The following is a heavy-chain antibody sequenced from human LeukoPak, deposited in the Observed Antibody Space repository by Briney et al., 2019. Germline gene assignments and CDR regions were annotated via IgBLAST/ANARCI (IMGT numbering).Heavy chain of an antibody. V-gene: IGHV4-34*12. D-gene: IGHD2-2*02. J-gene: IGHJ3*02. CDR2: IIDSGTT. CDR3: ATLYLVNAFDI. CDR1: GGSFSGYF. Sequence: SETLSLTCGVSGGSFSGYFWTWIRQPPGKGLEWIGEIIDSGTTNYNPPLESRVAMSVDTSKNQVSLRLSSVTAADTAVYYCATLYLVNAFDIWGPGTLVTVSS.